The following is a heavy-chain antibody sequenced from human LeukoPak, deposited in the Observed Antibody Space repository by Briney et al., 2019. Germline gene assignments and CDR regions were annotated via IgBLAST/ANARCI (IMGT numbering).Heavy chain of an antibody. Sequence: WGSLRLSCAASGFTFSNYAMHWVRQAPRKGLEYISAITIDGATTFYADSVRGRFTISRGSSKSTLYLQMGSLRTEDTAVYYCARDAWGSGSYYDLWGRGTLVTVSS. D-gene: IGHD3-10*01. CDR3: ARDAWGSGSYYDL. CDR1: GFTFSNYA. CDR2: ITIDGATT. V-gene: IGHV3-64*02. J-gene: IGHJ2*01.